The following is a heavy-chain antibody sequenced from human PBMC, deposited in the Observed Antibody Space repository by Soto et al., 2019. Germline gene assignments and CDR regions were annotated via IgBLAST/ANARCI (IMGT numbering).Heavy chain of an antibody. CDR1: GFTFSNYA. CDR3: AKAYFVWSSEQPYYFDY. D-gene: IGHD2-21*01. J-gene: IGHJ4*02. V-gene: IGHV3-23*01. Sequence: EVQLLDSGGGLVQPGGSLRLSCAASGFTFSNYAMTWVRQGPGKGLEWVSGISGRGGRSYYADSVKGRFTISRDNSKSTLYLQLNSLRAEDTAVYYCAKAYFVWSSEQPYYFDYGGQGPLVTVSS. CDR2: ISGRGGRS.